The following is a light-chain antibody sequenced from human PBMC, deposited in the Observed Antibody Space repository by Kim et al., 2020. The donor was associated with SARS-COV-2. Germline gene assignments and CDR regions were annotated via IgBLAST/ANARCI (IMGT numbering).Light chain of an antibody. V-gene: IGLV3-19*01. CDR1: SLRSYY. Sequence: GRTGRITCEGDSLRSYYASWYQQKPGQAPLLVIYAKTNRPSGIPDRFSGSSSGNIASLTITGAQAEDEADYYCFSRDTDGPHNYVFGTGTKVTVL. CDR2: AKT. J-gene: IGLJ1*01. CDR3: FSRDTDGPHNYV.